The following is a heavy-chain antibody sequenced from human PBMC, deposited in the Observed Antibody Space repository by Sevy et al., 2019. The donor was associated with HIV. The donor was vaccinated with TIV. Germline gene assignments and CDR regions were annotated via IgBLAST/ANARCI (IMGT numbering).Heavy chain of an antibody. J-gene: IGHJ4*02. D-gene: IGHD2-8*01. CDR3: AKGGEDIVLMVYAKTPTSFFDY. CDR2: ISGSGGST. V-gene: IGHV3-23*01. CDR1: GFTFSSYA. Sequence: GGSLRLSCAASGFTFSSYAMSWVRHAPGKGLEWVSAISGSGGSTYYADSVKGRFTISRDNSKNTLYLQMNSLRAEDTAVYYCAKGGEDIVLMVYAKTPTSFFDYWGQGTLVTVSS.